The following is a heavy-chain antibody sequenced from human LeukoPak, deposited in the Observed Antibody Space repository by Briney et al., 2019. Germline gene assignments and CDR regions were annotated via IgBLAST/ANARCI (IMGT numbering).Heavy chain of an antibody. Sequence: ASVKVSCKASGYTFTSYDINWVRQATGQGLEWMGWMNLNSGNTGYAQKFQGRVTMTRNTSISTAYMELSSLRSEDTAVYYCARGRGDYGDYDWFDPWGQGTLVTVSS. CDR2: MNLNSGNT. CDR3: ARGRGDYGDYDWFDP. D-gene: IGHD4-17*01. CDR1: GYTFTSYD. V-gene: IGHV1-8*01. J-gene: IGHJ5*02.